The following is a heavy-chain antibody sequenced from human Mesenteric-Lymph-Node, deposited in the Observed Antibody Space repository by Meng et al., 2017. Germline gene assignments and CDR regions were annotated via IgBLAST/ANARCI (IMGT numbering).Heavy chain of an antibody. J-gene: IGHJ4*02. CDR3: ARDSPIVATIDFDY. Sequence: QVQQVGSRAEMKKPGASVKASFKASGYTFTGYGISWVRQAPGQGLEWMGWISAYNGNRNYAQKLHSRVIMTTDTSTRTAYIELRSLRSDATAVYYCARDSPIVATIDFDYWGQGTLVTVSS. CDR1: GYTFTGYG. D-gene: IGHD5-12*01. CDR2: ISAYNGNR. V-gene: IGHV1-18*01.